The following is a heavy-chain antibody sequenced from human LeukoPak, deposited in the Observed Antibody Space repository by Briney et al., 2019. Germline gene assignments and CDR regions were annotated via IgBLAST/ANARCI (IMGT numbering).Heavy chain of an antibody. D-gene: IGHD3-3*01. CDR3: ARGNDFWSGFDY. CDR1: GGTFSSYA. CDR2: IIPIFGTA. Sequence: GASVKVSCKASGGTFSSYAISWARQAPGQGREWMGGIIPIFGTANYAQKFQGRVTITADESTSTAYMELSSLRSEDTAVYYCARGNDFWSGFDYWGQGTLVTVSS. J-gene: IGHJ4*02. V-gene: IGHV1-69*13.